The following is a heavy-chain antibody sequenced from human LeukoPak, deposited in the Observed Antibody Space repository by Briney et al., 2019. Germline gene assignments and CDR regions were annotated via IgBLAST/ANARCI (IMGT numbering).Heavy chain of an antibody. Sequence: SETLSLTCTVSGGSISSGSYYWSWIRQPAGKGLEWIGRTYTSGSTNYNPSLKSRVTISVDTSKNQFSPKLSSVTAADTAVYYCARDNIYSSSWFYYYYGMDVWGQGTTVTVSS. CDR1: GGSISSGSYY. V-gene: IGHV4-61*02. CDR3: ARDNIYSSSWFYYYYGMDV. D-gene: IGHD6-13*01. J-gene: IGHJ6*02. CDR2: TYTSGST.